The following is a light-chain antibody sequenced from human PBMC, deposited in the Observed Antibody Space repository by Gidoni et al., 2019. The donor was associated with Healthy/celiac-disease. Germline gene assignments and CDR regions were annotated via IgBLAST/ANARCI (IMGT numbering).Light chain of an antibody. V-gene: IGKV3-15*01. J-gene: IGKJ2*01. CDR2: GAA. Sequence: EIVMPQSPATLSVSPGESATLSCRASQSVSSNLAWYQQKPGQAPRLLIYGAATRATGIPARFSGSGSGTECTLTISSRQSEDFAVYYCQQYNNWQAFGQGTKLEIK. CDR1: QSVSSN. CDR3: QQYNNWQA.